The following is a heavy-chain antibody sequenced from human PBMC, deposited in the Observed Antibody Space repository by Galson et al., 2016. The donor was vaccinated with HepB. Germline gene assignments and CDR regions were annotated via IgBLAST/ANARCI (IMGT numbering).Heavy chain of an antibody. CDR1: GFTFSSYA. J-gene: IGHJ4*02. CDR2: ISYDGGHK. Sequence: SLRLSCAASGFTFSSYAMHWVRQAPGKGLEWVAVISYDGGHKYYAASVKGRFTISRDNSKNTLSLQMNSLRAEDTAVYYCAKNDILAGYSAFDYWGQGTLVTVSS. D-gene: IGHD3-9*01. CDR3: AKNDILAGYSAFDY. V-gene: IGHV3-30*18.